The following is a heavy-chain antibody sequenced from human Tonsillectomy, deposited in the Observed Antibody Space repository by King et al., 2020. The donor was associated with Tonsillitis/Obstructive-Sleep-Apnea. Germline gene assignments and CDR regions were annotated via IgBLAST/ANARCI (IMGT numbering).Heavy chain of an antibody. CDR2: IYYSGST. Sequence: VQLQESGPGLVKPSETLSLTCTVSGGSISSYYWSWIRQPPGKGLEWIGYIYYSGSTNYNPSLKSRVTISVDTSKNQFSLKLSSVTAADTAVYYCARASGMGGDYWSYFDYWGQGTLVTVSS. CDR1: GGSISSYY. D-gene: IGHD4-17*01. V-gene: IGHV4-59*01. J-gene: IGHJ4*02. CDR3: ARASGMGGDYWSYFDY.